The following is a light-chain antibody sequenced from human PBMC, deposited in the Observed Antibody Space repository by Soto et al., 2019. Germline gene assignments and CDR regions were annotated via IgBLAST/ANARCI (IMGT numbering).Light chain of an antibody. CDR2: GDS. CDR1: SSNIGAGYD. V-gene: IGLV1-40*01. CDR3: QSYDSRLSVV. J-gene: IGLJ2*01. Sequence: QSVLTQPPSVSGAPGQRVTISCTGGSSNIGAGYDVHWYQQLPGSAPKLLIHGDSNRPSGVPDRFSASKAGTSASLAITGLQAEDEADYHCQSYDSRLSVVFGGGTKLTVL.